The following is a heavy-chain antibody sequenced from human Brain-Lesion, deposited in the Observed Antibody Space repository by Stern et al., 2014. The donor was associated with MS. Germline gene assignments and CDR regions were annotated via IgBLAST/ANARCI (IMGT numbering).Heavy chain of an antibody. CDR2: INPNSGGT. CDR1: AYTITDYY. V-gene: IGHV1-2*02. D-gene: IGHD3-10*01. J-gene: IGHJ4*02. Sequence: VQLVESGAEVKKPGASVKVSCKASAYTITDYYTHWVRQAPGHGLEWMGWINPNSGGTYSAQKFQGRLTMTRDTSISTAYMELSSLRSDDTAVYYCARGGGYSYSTLDYWGQGTQVTVSS. CDR3: ARGGGYSYSTLDY.